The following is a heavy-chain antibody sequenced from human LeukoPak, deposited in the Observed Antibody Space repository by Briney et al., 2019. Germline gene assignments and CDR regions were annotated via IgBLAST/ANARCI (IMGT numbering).Heavy chain of an antibody. V-gene: IGHV4-39*07. CDR2: IYYSGST. D-gene: IGHD3-16*02. CDR3: ASSHEAWPLN. CDR1: GDSISSSSYY. Sequence: SETLSLTCTVSGDSISSSSYYWGWIRQPPGKGLEWIGSIYYSGSTYYNPSLKSRVTISVDTSKNQFSLKLSSVTAADTAVYYCASSHEAWPLNWGQGTLVTVSS. J-gene: IGHJ4*02.